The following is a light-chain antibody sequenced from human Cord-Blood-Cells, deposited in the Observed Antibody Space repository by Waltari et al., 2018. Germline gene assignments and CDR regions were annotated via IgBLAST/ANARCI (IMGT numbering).Light chain of an antibody. V-gene: IGKV3-20*01. Sequence: IVLTQSPGTLSLSPGERATLSCRASQSVSSSYLALYQQKPGQAPRLLIYGASSRATGIPDRFSGSGYGTDFTLTISRLEPEDCAVYYCQQYGSAPRTFGQGTKLEIK. CDR2: GAS. J-gene: IGKJ2*01. CDR3: QQYGSAPRT. CDR1: QSVSSSY.